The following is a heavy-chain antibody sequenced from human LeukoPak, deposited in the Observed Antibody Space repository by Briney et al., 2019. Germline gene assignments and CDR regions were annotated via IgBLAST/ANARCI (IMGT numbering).Heavy chain of an antibody. CDR1: GFIFDDYA. J-gene: IGHJ4*02. CDR3: AKDINYDSAGYSH. D-gene: IGHD3-22*01. V-gene: IGHV3-9*01. Sequence: GGSLRLCCAASGFIFDDYAMHWVRQAPGKGLEWVSGISWNSGTIGYADSVKGRFTISRDNAKNSLYLQMNSLRPEDTAFYYCAKDINYDSAGYSHWGQGTLVTVSS. CDR2: ISWNSGTI.